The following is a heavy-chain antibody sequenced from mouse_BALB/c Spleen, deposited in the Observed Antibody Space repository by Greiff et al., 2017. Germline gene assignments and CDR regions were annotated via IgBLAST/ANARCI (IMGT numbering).Heavy chain of an antibody. D-gene: IGHD2-1*01. Sequence: QVQLQQSGPGLVAPSQSLSITCTVSGFSLTSYGVHWVRQPPGKGLEWLGVIWAGGSTNYNSALMSRLSISKDNSKSQVFLKMNSLQTDDTAMYYCARAARYGNYYWYFDVWGAGTTVTVSS. V-gene: IGHV2-9*02. CDR1: GFSLTSYG. CDR3: ARAARYGNYYWYFDV. J-gene: IGHJ1*01. CDR2: IWAGGST.